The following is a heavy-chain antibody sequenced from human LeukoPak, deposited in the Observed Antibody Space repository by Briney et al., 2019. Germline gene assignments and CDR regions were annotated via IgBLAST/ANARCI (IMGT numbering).Heavy chain of an antibody. CDR2: IYHSGNT. D-gene: IGHD1-26*01. J-gene: IGHJ4*02. CDR3: ASSKSGYIDY. Sequence: PSETLSLTCAVSDYSISSVYYWAWIRQPPGKGLEWIGCIYHSGNTCYNPSLKSRITISVDTSKNQFSLKVSSVTAADTAVYYCASSKSGYIDYWGQGTLVTVSS. CDR1: DYSISSVYY. V-gene: IGHV4-38-2*01.